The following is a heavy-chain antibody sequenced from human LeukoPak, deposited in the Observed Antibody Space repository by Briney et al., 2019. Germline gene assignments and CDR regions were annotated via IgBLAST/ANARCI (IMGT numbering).Heavy chain of an antibody. CDR1: GGSISSYY. D-gene: IGHD6-13*01. CDR2: IYYSGST. CDR3: ARVVAAAGILGYYYYYMDV. V-gene: IGHV4-59*01. J-gene: IGHJ6*03. Sequence: SETLSLTCTVSGGSISSYYWSWIRQPPGKGLEWIGYIYYSGSTNYNPSLKSRVTISVDTSKNQFSLKPSSVTAADTAVYYCARVVAAAGILGYYYYYMDVWGKGTTVTVSS.